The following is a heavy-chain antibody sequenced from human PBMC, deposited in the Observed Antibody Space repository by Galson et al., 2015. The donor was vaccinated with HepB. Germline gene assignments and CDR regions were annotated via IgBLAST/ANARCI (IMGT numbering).Heavy chain of an antibody. D-gene: IGHD3-3*01. CDR2: ISGSGGST. V-gene: IGHV3-23*01. CDR3: AKDQGLLEWLLFSFDY. J-gene: IGHJ4*02. Sequence: SLRLSCAASGFTFSSYAMSWARQAPGKGLEWVSAISGSGGSTYYADSVKGRFTISRDNSENTLYLQMNSLRAEDTAVYYCAKDQGLLEWLLFSFDYWGQGTLVTVSS. CDR1: GFTFSSYA.